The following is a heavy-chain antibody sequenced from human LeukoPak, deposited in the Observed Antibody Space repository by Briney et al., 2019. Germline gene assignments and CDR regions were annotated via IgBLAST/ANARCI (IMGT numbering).Heavy chain of an antibody. CDR2: ISAYNGNT. Sequence: GASVTVSCKASGYTFTSYGISWVRQAPGQGLEWMGWISAYNGNTNYAQKLQGRVTMTTDTSTSTAYMELRSLRSDDTAVYYCARDSEISSGWYREYDAFDIWGQGTMVTVSS. V-gene: IGHV1-18*01. CDR1: GYTFTSYG. J-gene: IGHJ3*02. D-gene: IGHD6-19*01. CDR3: ARDSEISSGWYREYDAFDI.